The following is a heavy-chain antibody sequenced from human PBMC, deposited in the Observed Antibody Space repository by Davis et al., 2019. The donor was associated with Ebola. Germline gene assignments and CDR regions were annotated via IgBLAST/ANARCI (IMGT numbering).Heavy chain of an antibody. Sequence: GGSLRLSCAASGFTLSNYAMNWVRQAPGKGLEWVSGISASGGSTYYADSAKGRFTISRDNFKNTLYLQMNSLRDEDTAVYYCAKDGENYYDSNGYYGVGEDGMDVWGQGTTVTVSS. D-gene: IGHD3-22*01. CDR3: AKDGENYYDSNGYYGVGEDGMDV. J-gene: IGHJ6*02. CDR2: ISASGGST. CDR1: GFTLSNYA. V-gene: IGHV3-23*01.